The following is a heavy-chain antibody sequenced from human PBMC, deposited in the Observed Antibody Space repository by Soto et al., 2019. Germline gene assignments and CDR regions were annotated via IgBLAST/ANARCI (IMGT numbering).Heavy chain of an antibody. V-gene: IGHV3-33*01. D-gene: IGHD2-21*02. J-gene: IGHJ5*02. CDR3: ARARRVYCGGDCYHHNWFDP. CDR2: IWYDGSNK. Sequence: EGSLRLSCAASGFTFSSYGMHWVRQAPGKGLEWVAVIWYDGSNKYYADSVKGRFTISRDNSKNTLYLQMNSLRAEDTAVYYCARARRVYCGGDCYHHNWFDPWGQGTLVTVSS. CDR1: GFTFSSYG.